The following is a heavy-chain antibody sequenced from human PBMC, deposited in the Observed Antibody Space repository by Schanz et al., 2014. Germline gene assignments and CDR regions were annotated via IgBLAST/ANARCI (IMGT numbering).Heavy chain of an antibody. CDR1: GGTFSSYA. V-gene: IGHV1-18*01. CDR3: ARGGYSSGWYDRDIAHFDY. Sequence: QVQLVQSGAEVKKPGSSVKVSCKSSGGTFSSYAISWVRQAPGQGLEWMGWINPNSGTTNYAQKLQGRVTMTTDTSTSTAYMELRSLRSDDTAVYYCARGGYSSGWYDRDIAHFDYWGQGTLVTVSS. D-gene: IGHD6-19*01. CDR2: INPNSGTT. J-gene: IGHJ4*02.